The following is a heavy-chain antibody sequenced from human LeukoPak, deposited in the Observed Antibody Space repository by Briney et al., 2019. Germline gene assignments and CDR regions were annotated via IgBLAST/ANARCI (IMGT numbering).Heavy chain of an antibody. CDR1: GGTFSSHA. D-gene: IGHD4-23*01. J-gene: IGHJ6*04. CDR2: IIPIFGTA. CDR3: ARDQRQAIRWGILLGYYGMDV. V-gene: IGHV1-69*01. Sequence: ASVKVSCKASGGTFSSHAISWVRQAPGQGLEWMGGIIPIFGTANYAQKFQGRVTITADESTSTAYMELSSLRSEDTAVYYCARDQRQAIRWGILLGYYGMDVWGKGTTVTVSS.